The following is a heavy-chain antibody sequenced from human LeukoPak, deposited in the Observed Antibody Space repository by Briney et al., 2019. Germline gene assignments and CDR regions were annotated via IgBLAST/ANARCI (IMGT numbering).Heavy chain of an antibody. CDR1: GGSISNYY. CDR2: INASGRT. Sequence: PSETLSLTCTVSGGSISNYYWSWIRQPAVKGLEWIGRINASGRTNYNTSLKSRVTMSVDTSKNQFSLKVHSVTAADTAVYYCAREYGDFDYWGQGTLVTVSS. CDR3: AREYGDFDY. D-gene: IGHD4-17*01. J-gene: IGHJ4*02. V-gene: IGHV4-4*07.